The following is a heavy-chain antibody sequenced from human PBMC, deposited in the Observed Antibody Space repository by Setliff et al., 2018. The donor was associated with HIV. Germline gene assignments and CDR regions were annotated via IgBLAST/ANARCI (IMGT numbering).Heavy chain of an antibody. CDR2: ISYTGST. Sequence: SETLSPTCTVPGGSINRSNYYWGWIRQPPGKGLEWIGTISYTGSTYYDPSLKSRVTISLDTSKNQFFLKLSSVTAPDTAIYYCARQTWEYYDTLTGYYRSPKNFDSWGQGTLVTVSS. V-gene: IGHV4-39*01. J-gene: IGHJ4*02. CDR1: GGSINRSNYY. CDR3: ARQTWEYYDTLTGYYRSPKNFDS. D-gene: IGHD3-9*01.